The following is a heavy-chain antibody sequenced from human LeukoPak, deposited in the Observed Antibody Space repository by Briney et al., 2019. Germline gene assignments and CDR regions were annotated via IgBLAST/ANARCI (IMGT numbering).Heavy chain of an antibody. J-gene: IGHJ5*02. CDR1: GGSFSGYY. CDR3: ARPLRFLEWPNNWFDP. Sequence: SETLSLTCAVYGGSFSGYYWSWIRQPPGKGLEWIGEINHSGSTNYNPSLKSRVTISVDTSKNQFSLKLSSVTAADTAVYYCARPLRFLEWPNNWFDPWGQGTLVTVSS. V-gene: IGHV4-34*01. D-gene: IGHD3-3*01. CDR2: INHSGST.